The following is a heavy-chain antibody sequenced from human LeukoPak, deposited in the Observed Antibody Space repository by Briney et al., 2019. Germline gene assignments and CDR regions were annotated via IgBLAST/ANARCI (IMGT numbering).Heavy chain of an antibody. D-gene: IGHD6-19*01. CDR1: GFTFSSYG. Sequence: PGGSLRLSCAASGFTFSSYGMHWVRQAPGKGLEWVAVISYDGSNKYYADSVKGRFTIYRDNSKNTLYLQMNSLRAEDTAVYYCAKEEYSSGWYYFDYWGQGTLVTVSS. V-gene: IGHV3-30*18. J-gene: IGHJ4*02. CDR2: ISYDGSNK. CDR3: AKEEYSSGWYYFDY.